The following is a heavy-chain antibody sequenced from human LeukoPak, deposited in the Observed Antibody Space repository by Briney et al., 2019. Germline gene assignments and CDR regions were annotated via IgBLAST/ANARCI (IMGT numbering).Heavy chain of an antibody. CDR3: ARRTRTYVWKYYFDY. CDR2: INWNGGST. CDR1: GFTFSTYW. Sequence: GGSLRLSCAASGFTFSTYWMTWVRQAPGKGLEWVSGINWNGGSTGYADSVKGRFTISRDNAKNSLYLQMNSLRAEDTALYYCARRTRTYVWKYYFDYWGQGTLVTVSS. J-gene: IGHJ4*02. D-gene: IGHD3-16*01. V-gene: IGHV3-20*04.